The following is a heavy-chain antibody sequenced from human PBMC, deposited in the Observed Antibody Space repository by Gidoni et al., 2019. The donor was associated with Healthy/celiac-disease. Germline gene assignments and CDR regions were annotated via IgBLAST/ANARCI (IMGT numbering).Heavy chain of an antibody. Sequence: QVQLQESGPGLVKPSQTLSLTCTVSGGSISSGDYYWSWIRQPPGKGLEWIGYIYYSGSTYYNPSLKSRVTISVDTSKNQFSLKLSSVTAADTAVYYCARELGAGDIYCSGGSCYSGVGWFDPWGQGTLVTVSS. V-gene: IGHV4-30-4*01. D-gene: IGHD2-15*01. J-gene: IGHJ5*02. CDR1: GGSISSGDYY. CDR3: ARELGAGDIYCSGGSCYSGVGWFDP. CDR2: IYYSGST.